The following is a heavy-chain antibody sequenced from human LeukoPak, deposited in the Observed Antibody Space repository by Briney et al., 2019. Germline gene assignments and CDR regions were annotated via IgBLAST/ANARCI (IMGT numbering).Heavy chain of an antibody. CDR1: GFTLSSYG. Sequence: GGSLRLSCAASGFTLSSYGMHWVRQAPGKGLEWVAVISYDGSNKYYADSVKGRFTISRDNSKNTLYLQMNSLRAEDTAVYYCAKGSSWFWFDPWGQGTLVTVSS. J-gene: IGHJ5*02. D-gene: IGHD6-13*01. V-gene: IGHV3-30*18. CDR2: ISYDGSNK. CDR3: AKGSSWFWFDP.